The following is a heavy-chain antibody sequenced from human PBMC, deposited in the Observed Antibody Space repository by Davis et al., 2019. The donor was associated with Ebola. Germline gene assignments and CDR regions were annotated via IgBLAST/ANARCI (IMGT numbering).Heavy chain of an antibody. V-gene: IGHV5-51*01. CDR2: IYPGDSNT. Sequence: GESLKISCKGSGYRFTSYWIAWVRQMPGKGLEWMGIIYPGDSNTIYSPSFQGQVTISADNSISTAYLQWNSLKASDTAMYYCARQGYCNSSSCNNWFDPWGQGTLVTVSS. J-gene: IGHJ5*02. D-gene: IGHD2-2*01. CDR1: GYRFTSYW. CDR3: ARQGYCNSSSCNNWFDP.